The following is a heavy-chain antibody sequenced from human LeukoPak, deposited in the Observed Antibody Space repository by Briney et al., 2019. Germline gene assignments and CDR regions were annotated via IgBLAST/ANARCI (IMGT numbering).Heavy chain of an antibody. Sequence: PRESLRLSCAASGFTFSSYAMSWVRQAPGKGLEWVSAISGRGGSTYYADSVKGRFTISRDNSKNTLYLQMNSLRAEDTAVYYCAKDLVVGVSAAMDAFDIWGQGTMVTVSS. J-gene: IGHJ3*02. CDR1: GFTFSSYA. V-gene: IGHV3-23*01. D-gene: IGHD2-2*01. CDR2: ISGRGGST. CDR3: AKDLVVGVSAAMDAFDI.